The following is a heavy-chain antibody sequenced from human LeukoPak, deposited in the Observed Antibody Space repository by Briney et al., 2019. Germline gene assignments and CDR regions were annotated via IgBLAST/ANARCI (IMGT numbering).Heavy chain of an antibody. V-gene: IGHV1-69-2*01. D-gene: IGHD1-7*01. CDR1: GYTFTSYG. CDR3: ALNYDDYYYYMDV. CDR2: VDPEDGET. Sequence: ASVKVSCKASGYTFTSYGISWVRQAPGKGLEWMGLVDPEDGETIYAEKFQGRVTITADTSTDTAYMELSSLRSEDTAVYYCALNYDDYYYYMDVWGKGTTVTVSS. J-gene: IGHJ6*03.